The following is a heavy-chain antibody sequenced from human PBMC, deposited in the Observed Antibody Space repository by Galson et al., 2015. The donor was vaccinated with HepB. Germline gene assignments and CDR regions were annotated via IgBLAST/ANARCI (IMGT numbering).Heavy chain of an antibody. J-gene: IGHJ4*02. V-gene: IGHV3-30*18. CDR2: ISYTGSYN. D-gene: IGHD3-22*01. CDR3: AKDLAWRNYYESSGRYYFDY. CDR1: GFTFSSSD. Sequence: SLRLSCAASGFTFSSSDMHWVRQAPGKGLEWVAVISYTGSYNYYTDSVKGRFTISRDNSKNTLYLQMSSLRAEDTAVYYCAKDLAWRNYYESSGRYYFDYWGQGTLVTVSS.